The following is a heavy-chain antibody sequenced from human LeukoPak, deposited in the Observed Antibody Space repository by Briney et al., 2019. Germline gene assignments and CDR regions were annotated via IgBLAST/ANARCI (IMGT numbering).Heavy chain of an antibody. J-gene: IGHJ4*02. D-gene: IGHD2-15*01. CDR2: IWYDGSNK. CDR1: GFTVSSNY. Sequence: GGSLRLSCAASGFTVSSNYMSWVRQAPGKGLEWVAVIWYDGSNKYYADSVKGRFTISRDNSKNTLYLQMNSLRAEDTAVYYCARDFFGYCSGGSCYSSPPGAVYWGQGTLVTVSS. CDR3: ARDFFGYCSGGSCYSSPPGAVY. V-gene: IGHV3-33*08.